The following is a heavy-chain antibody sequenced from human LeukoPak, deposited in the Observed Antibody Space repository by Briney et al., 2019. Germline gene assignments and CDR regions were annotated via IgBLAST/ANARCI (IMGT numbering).Heavy chain of an antibody. CDR3: ASAMYYDFWSGSPFNWFDP. V-gene: IGHV3-30-3*01. Sequence: PGGSLRLSCAASGFTFSSYAMHWVRQAPGKGLEWVAVISYDGSNKYYADSVKGRFTISRDNSKNTLYLQMNSLRAEDTAVYYCASAMYYDFWSGSPFNWFDPWGQGTLVTVSS. D-gene: IGHD3-3*01. J-gene: IGHJ5*02. CDR1: GFTFSSYA. CDR2: ISYDGSNK.